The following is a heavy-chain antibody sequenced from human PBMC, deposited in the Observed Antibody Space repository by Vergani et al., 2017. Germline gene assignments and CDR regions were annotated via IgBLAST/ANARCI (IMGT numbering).Heavy chain of an antibody. CDR3: ARHGDILTGLIWFDP. J-gene: IGHJ5*02. V-gene: IGHV4-38-2*01. CDR1: GYSISSGYY. CDR2: IYHSGST. D-gene: IGHD3-9*01. Sequence: QVQLQESGPGLVKPSETLSLTCAVSGYSISSGYYWGWIRQPPGKGLEWIGSIYHSGSTYYNPPLKSRVTISVDTSKNKFSLQLSSVTAADTAVYYCARHGDILTGLIWFDPWGQGTLVTVSS.